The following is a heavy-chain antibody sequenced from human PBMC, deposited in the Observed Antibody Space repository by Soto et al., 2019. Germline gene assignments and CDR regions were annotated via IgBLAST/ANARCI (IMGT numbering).Heavy chain of an antibody. CDR1: GFTFSSYG. Sequence: QVQLVESGGGVVQPGRSLRLSCAASGFTFSSYGMHWVRQAPGKGLEWVAVIWYDGSNENYADSVKGRFTISRDNSKNTLYLQMNSLRAEDTALYYCARDRRGSGWYAYFDYWGQGTLVTVSS. CDR2: IWYDGSNE. D-gene: IGHD6-19*01. V-gene: IGHV3-33*01. J-gene: IGHJ4*02. CDR3: ARDRRGSGWYAYFDY.